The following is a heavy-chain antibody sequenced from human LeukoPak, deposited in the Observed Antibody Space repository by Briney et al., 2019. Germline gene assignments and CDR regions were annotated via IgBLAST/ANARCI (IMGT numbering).Heavy chain of an antibody. CDR2: ISYDGSNK. J-gene: IGHJ3*02. V-gene: IGHV3-30-3*01. CDR3: ARCTVPAASFDI. CDR1: GFTFNSYA. Sequence: SGRSLRLSCAASGFTFNSYAMHWVRQAPGKGLEWVAVISYDGSNKYYADSVKGRFTISRDNSKNTLYLQMNSLRAEDTAVYYCARCTVPAASFDIWGQGTRVTVSS. D-gene: IGHD2-2*01.